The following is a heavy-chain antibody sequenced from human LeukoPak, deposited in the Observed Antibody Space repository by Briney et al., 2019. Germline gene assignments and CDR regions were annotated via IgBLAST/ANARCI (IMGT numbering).Heavy chain of an antibody. V-gene: IGHV3-48*04. D-gene: IGHD3-22*01. CDR3: VRDWGYDSSGYWQKYFDS. CDR1: GFTFSSYA. Sequence: GGSLRLSCAASGFTFSSYAMNWVRQAPGKGLEWVSAISSSGSTIYYADSVKGRFTISRDNAKNSLYLQMNSLRAEDTAVYYCVRDWGYDSSGYWQKYFDSWGQGTLVTVSS. J-gene: IGHJ4*02. CDR2: ISSSGSTI.